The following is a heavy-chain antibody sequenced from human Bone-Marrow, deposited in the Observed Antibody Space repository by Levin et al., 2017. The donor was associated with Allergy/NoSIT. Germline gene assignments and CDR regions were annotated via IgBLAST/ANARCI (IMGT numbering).Heavy chain of an antibody. Sequence: GGSLRLSCAASGFTFSSYAMHWVRQAPGKGLEWVAVISYDGSNKYYADSVKGRFTISRDNSKNTLYLQMNSLRAEDTAVYYCARDPGVIAVAGTGSAFDIWGQGTMVTVSS. CDR1: GFTFSSYA. J-gene: IGHJ3*02. D-gene: IGHD6-19*01. CDR3: ARDPGVIAVAGTGSAFDI. V-gene: IGHV3-30-3*01. CDR2: ISYDGSNK.